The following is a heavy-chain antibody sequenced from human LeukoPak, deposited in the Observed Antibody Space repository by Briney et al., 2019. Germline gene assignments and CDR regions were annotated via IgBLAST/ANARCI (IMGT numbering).Heavy chain of an antibody. D-gene: IGHD2-8*01. CDR1: GFIVTNNY. J-gene: IGHJ4*02. Sequence: PGGSLRLSCTASGFIVTNNYINWVPQAPGKGLEWFSLVYSGGSTYYADSVKGRFTISRDNSKNMVYLQMNSLRAEDTAMYYCARDPPAVLIDTYGWGQGTLVTVSS. CDR3: ARDPPAVLIDTYG. V-gene: IGHV3-66*01. CDR2: VYSGGST.